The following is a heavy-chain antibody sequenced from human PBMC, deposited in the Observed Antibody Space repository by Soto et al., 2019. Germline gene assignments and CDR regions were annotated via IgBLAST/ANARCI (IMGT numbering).Heavy chain of an antibody. CDR2: IWHDGTNK. D-gene: IGHD4-17*01. Sequence: QEQLVESGGGVVQPGRSLRLSCAASGFTFSDYAMHWVHQAPGKGLEWVAVIWHDGTNKYYADSVKGRFTISRDNSKNTLYLQMNSLRAEDTAVYYCARPALLVTTFDYWGQGTLVTVSS. V-gene: IGHV3-33*01. J-gene: IGHJ4*02. CDR3: ARPALLVTTFDY. CDR1: GFTFSDYA.